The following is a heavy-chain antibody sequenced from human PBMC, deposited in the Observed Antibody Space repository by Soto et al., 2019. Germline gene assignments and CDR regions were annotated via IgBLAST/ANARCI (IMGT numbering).Heavy chain of an antibody. CDR2: IWYDGSNK. J-gene: IGHJ4*02. V-gene: IGHV3-33*01. D-gene: IGHD2-15*01. Sequence: GGSLRLSCAASGFTFSSYGMHWVRQAPGKGLEWVAVIWYDGSNKYYADSVKGRFTISRDNSKNTLYLQMNSLRAEDTAVYYCARDYSAWGFDYWGQGTLVTVSS. CDR3: ARDYSAWGFDY. CDR1: GFTFSSYG.